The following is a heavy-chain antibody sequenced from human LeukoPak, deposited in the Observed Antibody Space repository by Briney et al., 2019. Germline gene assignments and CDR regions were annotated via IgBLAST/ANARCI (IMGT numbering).Heavy chain of an antibody. V-gene: IGHV1-69*01. CDR3: ARDLEYQPGGMDV. CDR2: IIPIFGTA. CDR1: GGTFSSYA. D-gene: IGHD2-2*01. J-gene: IGHJ6*04. Sequence: SVKVSCKASGGTFSSYAISWVRQAPGQGLGWMGGIIPIFGTANYAQKFQGRVTITADESTSTAYMELSSLRSEDPAVYYCARDLEYQPGGMDVWGKGTTVTVSS.